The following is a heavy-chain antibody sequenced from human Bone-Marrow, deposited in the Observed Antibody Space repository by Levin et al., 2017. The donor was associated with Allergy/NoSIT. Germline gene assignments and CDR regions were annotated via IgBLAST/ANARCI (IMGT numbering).Heavy chain of an antibody. V-gene: IGHV3-23*01. J-gene: IGHJ4*02. D-gene: IGHD4/OR15-4a*01. CDR3: AKDRRLWTD. Sequence: GESLKISCVASGFMFKSYFMTWVRQAPGAGLEWVATISGGGQSPFYADSVKGRFTISRENFRDTLYLQINSLRAEDTAVYYCAKDRRLWTDWGQGTLVSVAS. CDR2: ISGGGQSP. CDR1: GFMFKSYF.